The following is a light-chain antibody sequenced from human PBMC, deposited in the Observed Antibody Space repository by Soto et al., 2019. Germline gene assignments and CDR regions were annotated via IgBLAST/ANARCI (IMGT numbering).Light chain of an antibody. CDR3: QHYKMYSPWT. CDR1: QSISSW. J-gene: IGKJ1*01. CDR2: DAS. Sequence: DIQMTQSPSTLSASVGDRVTTTCRASQSISSWLAWYQQKPGKAPKLLIYDASSLQSGVPSRFSGSGSGTEFTLTISSLQPDDFATYYCQHYKMYSPWTFGQGTKVDIK. V-gene: IGKV1-5*01.